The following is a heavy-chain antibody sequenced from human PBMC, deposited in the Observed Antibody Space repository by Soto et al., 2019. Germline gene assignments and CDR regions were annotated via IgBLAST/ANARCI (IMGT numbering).Heavy chain of an antibody. CDR2: ISHSGST. CDR3: ARDLSYYDSSGHHWEAPFDY. J-gene: IGHJ4*02. Sequence: PSETLSLTCAVSGYPISSGYYWGWIRQPPGKGLQWIGTISHSGSTYYNPSLKSRVTMSVDTSKNQFSLKLSSVTAADTAMYYCARDLSYYDSSGHHWEAPFDYWGQGTLVTVSS. V-gene: IGHV4-38-2*02. CDR1: GYPISSGYY. D-gene: IGHD3-22*01.